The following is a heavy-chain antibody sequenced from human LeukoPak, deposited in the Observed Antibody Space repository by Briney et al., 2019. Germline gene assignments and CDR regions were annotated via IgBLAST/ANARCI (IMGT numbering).Heavy chain of an antibody. D-gene: IGHD1-1*01. CDR2: IRNDGSDK. J-gene: IGHJ4*02. V-gene: IGHV3-30*02. Sequence: GGSLRLSCAASGFTFRDFGIHWVRQAPGKGLEWVTFIRNDGSDKYYTASVRGRFTISRDNSKSTVYLQMNSLRVEDTAVYYCAKDFNWAFDYWGQGTLVTVSS. CDR3: AKDFNWAFDY. CDR1: GFTFRDFG.